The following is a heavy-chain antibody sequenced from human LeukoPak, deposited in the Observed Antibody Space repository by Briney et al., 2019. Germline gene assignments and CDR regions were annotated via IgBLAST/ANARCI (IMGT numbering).Heavy chain of an antibody. J-gene: IGHJ4*02. CDR3: AGDKTTGGWYEIDY. CDR1: GFTFSSYA. CDR2: ISYDGSNK. D-gene: IGHD6-19*01. Sequence: GGSLRLSCAASGFTFSSYAMHWVRQAPGKGLEWVAVISYDGSNKYYADSVKGRFTISRDTSKNTVSLQMNSLRAEDTAVYYCAGDKTTGGWYEIDYWGQGTLVTVSS. V-gene: IGHV3-30*14.